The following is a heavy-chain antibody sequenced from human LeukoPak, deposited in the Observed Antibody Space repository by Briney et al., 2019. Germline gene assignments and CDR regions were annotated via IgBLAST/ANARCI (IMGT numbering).Heavy chain of an antibody. CDR2: ISYDGSNK. D-gene: IGHD1-1*01. J-gene: IGHJ6*03. CDR3: AKDMWNRDYYYYMDV. CDR1: GFTFSSYA. Sequence: GGSLRLSCAASGFTFSSYAMHWVRQAPGKGLEWVAVISYDGSNKYYADSVKGRFTISRDNSKNTLYLQMNSLRAEDTAVYYCAKDMWNRDYYYYMDVWGKGTTVTVSS. V-gene: IGHV3-30*04.